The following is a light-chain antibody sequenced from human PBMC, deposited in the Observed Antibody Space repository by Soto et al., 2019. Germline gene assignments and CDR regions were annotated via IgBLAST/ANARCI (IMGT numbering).Light chain of an antibody. CDR3: QQYGSSPYT. Sequence: EIVLTQSPGTLSLSPGERATLSFRASQSVSSSFLAWYQQKPGQAPRLLIYVASSRATGIPDRFSGSGSGTDFTLTISRLEPEDFAVYYCQQYGSSPYTFGQGTKVDIK. V-gene: IGKV3-20*01. CDR2: VAS. CDR1: QSVSSSF. J-gene: IGKJ2*01.